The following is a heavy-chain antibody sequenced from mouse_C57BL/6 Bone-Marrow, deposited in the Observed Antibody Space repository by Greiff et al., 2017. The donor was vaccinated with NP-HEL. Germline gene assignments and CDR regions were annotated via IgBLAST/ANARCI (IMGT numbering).Heavy chain of an antibody. CDR2: IHPNSGST. D-gene: IGHD4-1*01. CDR1: GYTFTSYW. V-gene: IGHV1-64*01. CDR3: AGIPLTGNGYFDV. Sequence: QVQLQQPGAELVKPGASVKLSCKASGYTFTSYWMHWVKQRPGQGLEWIGMIHPNSGSTNYNEKFKSKATLTVDKSSSTAYMQLSSLTSEDSAVYYCAGIPLTGNGYFDVWGTGTTVTVSS. J-gene: IGHJ1*03.